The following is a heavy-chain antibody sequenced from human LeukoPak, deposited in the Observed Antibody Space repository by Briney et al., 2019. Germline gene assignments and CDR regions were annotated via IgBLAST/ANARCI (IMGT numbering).Heavy chain of an antibody. CDR1: GGSIITTDYY. Sequence: PSETLSLTCTVSGGSIITTDYYWGWIRQPPGKGLEWIGYIYYSGSTNYNPSLKSRVTISVDTSKNQFSLKLSSVTAADTAVYYCARDPAFDYWGQGTLVTVSS. J-gene: IGHJ4*02. V-gene: IGHV4-61*08. CDR3: ARDPAFDY. CDR2: IYYSGST.